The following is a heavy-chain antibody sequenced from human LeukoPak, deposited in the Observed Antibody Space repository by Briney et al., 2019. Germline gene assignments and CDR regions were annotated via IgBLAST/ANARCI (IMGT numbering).Heavy chain of an antibody. D-gene: IGHD3-22*01. Sequence: GGSLRLSCAASGFTFSNYAMSWVRQAPGKGLEWVSAISPSGRNTYYADSVKGRFIISRDNSKNMLYLQMSSLRAEDTAVYYCAKGGSDSSGYYSLYYYYYMDVWGKGTTVTISS. CDR1: GFTFSNYA. V-gene: IGHV3-23*01. CDR2: ISPSGRNT. CDR3: AKGGSDSSGYYSLYYYYYMDV. J-gene: IGHJ6*03.